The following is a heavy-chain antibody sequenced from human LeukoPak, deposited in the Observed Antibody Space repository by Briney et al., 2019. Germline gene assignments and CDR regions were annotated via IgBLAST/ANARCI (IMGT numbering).Heavy chain of an antibody. CDR1: GFTFSNYW. J-gene: IGHJ3*02. V-gene: IGHV3-7*04. CDR2: IKQDGSEK. CDR3: ARPRNTYGFDI. D-gene: IGHD3-16*02. Sequence: PGGSLRLSCAASGFTFSNYWMSWVRQAPGKGLGWVANIKQDGSEKYYVDSVKGRFTISRDNAKNSLYLQMNSLGAEDTALYYCARPRNTYGFDIWGQGTMVTVSS.